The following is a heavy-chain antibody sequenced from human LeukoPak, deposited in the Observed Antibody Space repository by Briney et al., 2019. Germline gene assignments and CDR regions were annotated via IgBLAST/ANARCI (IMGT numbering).Heavy chain of an antibody. J-gene: IGHJ2*01. CDR3: ARDYGDIPPDWYYDL. Sequence: SETLSLTCTVSGGSISSSRYYWGWLRQPPGEGLEWIGSIYYSGSTYYNPSLKSRVTISVDTSKNQFSLKLSSVTAADTAVYYCARDYGDIPPDWYYDLWGRGTLVTVSS. CDR2: IYYSGST. V-gene: IGHV4-39*07. CDR1: GGSISSSRYY. D-gene: IGHD4-17*01.